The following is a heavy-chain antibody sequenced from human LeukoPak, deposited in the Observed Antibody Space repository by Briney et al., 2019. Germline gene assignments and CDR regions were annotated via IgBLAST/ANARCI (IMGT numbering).Heavy chain of an antibody. V-gene: IGHV1-69*05. D-gene: IGHD2-15*01. CDR1: GGTFSSYA. CDR2: IIPIFGTA. J-gene: IGHJ5*02. Sequence: SVKLSCKASGGTFSSYAISWVRQAPGQGLEWMGGIIPIFGTANYAQRFQGRVTITTDASTSTAYMELSSLRSEDTAVYYCARDRYCSGGSCYSPETNWFDPWGQGTLVTVSS. CDR3: ARDRYCSGGSCYSPETNWFDP.